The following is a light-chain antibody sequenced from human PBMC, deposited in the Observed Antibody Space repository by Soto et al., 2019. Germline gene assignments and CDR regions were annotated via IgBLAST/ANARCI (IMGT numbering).Light chain of an antibody. CDR3: HQCGVSPYT. V-gene: IGKV3-20*01. Sequence: IVVTQSPDTLSLSPGERATLSCRASQSVTRTYLAWYQQKPGQAPRLLIFGTFNRATGIPSRFSGSGSWTDFTLTISRLEPEDSAVYYCHQCGVSPYTFGRGTKLEIK. J-gene: IGKJ2*01. CDR2: GTF. CDR1: QSVTRTY.